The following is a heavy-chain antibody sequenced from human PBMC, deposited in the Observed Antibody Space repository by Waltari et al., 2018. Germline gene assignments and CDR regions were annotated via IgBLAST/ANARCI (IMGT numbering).Heavy chain of an antibody. D-gene: IGHD6-13*01. CDR3: ARDGQGIAAAGTSSLDY. V-gene: IGHV4-4*02. J-gene: IGHJ4*02. Sequence: KVRGGIGEIYHSGSTNYNPSLKSRVTISVDKSKNQFSLKRSSVTAADTAVYYCARDGQGIAAAGTSSLDYWGQGTLVTVSS. CDR2: IYHSGST.